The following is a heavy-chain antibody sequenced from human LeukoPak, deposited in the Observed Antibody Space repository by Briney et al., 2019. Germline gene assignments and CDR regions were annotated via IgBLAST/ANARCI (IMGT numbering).Heavy chain of an antibody. V-gene: IGHV4-39*01. CDR1: GGSISSSSYY. D-gene: IGHD6-19*01. Sequence: SETLSLTCTVSGGSISSSSYYWGWIRQPPGKGPEWIGSIYYSGSTYYNPSLKSRVTISVDTSKNQFSLKLSSVTAADTAVYYCASLQWLVGDYWGQGTLVTVSS. CDR2: IYYSGST. J-gene: IGHJ4*02. CDR3: ASLQWLVGDY.